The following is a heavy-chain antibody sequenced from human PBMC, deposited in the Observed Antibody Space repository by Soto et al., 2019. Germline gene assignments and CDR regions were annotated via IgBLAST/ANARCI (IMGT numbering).Heavy chain of an antibody. V-gene: IGHV1-69*01. CDR3: AEERPPGRREYSYGYVPHFDY. J-gene: IGHJ4*02. CDR2: IIPIFGTA. CDR1: GGTFSSYA. Sequence: QVQLVQSGAEVKKPGSSVKVSCKASGGTFSSYAISWVRQAPGQGLEWMGGIIPIFGTANYAQKFQGRVTITADESTSTAYMELSSLRSEDTAVYYCAEERPPGRREYSYGYVPHFDYWGQGTLVTVSS. D-gene: IGHD5-18*01.